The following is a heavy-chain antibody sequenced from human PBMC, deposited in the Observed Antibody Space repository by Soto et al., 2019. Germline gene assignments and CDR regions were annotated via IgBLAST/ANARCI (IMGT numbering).Heavy chain of an antibody. CDR2: INPRGST. V-gene: IGHV4-34*01. Sequence: SETLSLTCAVYGGSFSSDFWSWIRQSPGKGLEWIGEINPRGSTNYNPSLKSRVTISVDTSKNQFSLQMTSVTAADTAIYYCARDPNTXQRGLDYWSQATLVTVSS. CDR1: GGSFSSDF. J-gene: IGHJ4*02. D-gene: IGHD6-25*01. CDR3: ARDPNTXQRGLDY.